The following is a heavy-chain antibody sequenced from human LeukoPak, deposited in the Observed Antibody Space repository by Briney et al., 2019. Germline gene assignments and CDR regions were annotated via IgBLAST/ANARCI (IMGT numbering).Heavy chain of an antibody. CDR1: GYTFTDYY. V-gene: IGHV1-2*02. Sequence: GASVKVSCKASGYTFTDYYMHWMRQAPGQGLEWMGWINPASGGTNYAQKFQGRVTMTRDTSISTAYMELSRLRSDDTAVYYCATWGTKNTFDIWGQGTMVTVSS. J-gene: IGHJ3*02. CDR3: ATWGTKNTFDI. D-gene: IGHD3-16*01. CDR2: INPASGGT.